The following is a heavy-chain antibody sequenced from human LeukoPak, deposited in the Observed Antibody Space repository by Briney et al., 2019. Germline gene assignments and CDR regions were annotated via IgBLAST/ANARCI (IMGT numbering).Heavy chain of an antibody. J-gene: IGHJ6*03. CDR3: ARGPQEISMILVVMTGVSYYLDV. CDR1: GGSFSGYY. V-gene: IGHV4-34*01. D-gene: IGHD3-22*01. CDR2: INPSGST. Sequence: NPSETLSLTCAVYGGSFSGYYWTWIRQSPGKGLEWIGEINPSGSTYYNPSLKSRLTISRDTSKNQISLRLSSVTAADTAVYYCARGPQEISMILVVMTGVSYYLDVWGKGTTVTVS.